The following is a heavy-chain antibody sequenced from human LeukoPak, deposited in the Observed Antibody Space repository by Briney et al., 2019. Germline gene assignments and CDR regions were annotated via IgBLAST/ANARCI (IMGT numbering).Heavy chain of an antibody. Sequence: SETLSLTCAVYGGSLSGHYWSWIRQPPGKGLEWIGEINESGYANYNPSLKTRITMSVDTSKNQFSLKLNSVTAADTGIYYCARHSRSGYIGYENAFDIWGQGTMVTVSS. D-gene: IGHD5-12*01. V-gene: IGHV4-34*01. CDR1: GGSLSGHY. J-gene: IGHJ3*02. CDR3: ARHSRSGYIGYENAFDI. CDR2: INESGYA.